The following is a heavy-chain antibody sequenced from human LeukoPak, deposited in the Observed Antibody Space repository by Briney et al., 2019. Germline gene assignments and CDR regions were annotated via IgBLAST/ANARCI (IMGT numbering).Heavy chain of an antibody. Sequence: GDPLRLSCAAYGFAFNSNSITWVRQTPRTGLAWVRSISGRDGLTYFGDSVKGRFTISRDSSKRSVTLQMNGLTADDTAVYFCARGRYGAAADTWFDFWGEGTLVTVSS. J-gene: IGHJ4*02. D-gene: IGHD6-13*01. CDR2: ISGRDGLT. CDR3: ARGRYGAAADTWFDF. CDR1: GFAFNSNS. V-gene: IGHV3-23*01.